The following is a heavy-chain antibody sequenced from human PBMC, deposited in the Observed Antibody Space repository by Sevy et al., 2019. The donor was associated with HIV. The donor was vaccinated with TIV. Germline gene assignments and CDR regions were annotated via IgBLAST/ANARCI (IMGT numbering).Heavy chain of an antibody. CDR3: ARTTVTTLSSARNNWFDP. CDR2: IYYTGTT. V-gene: IGHV4-31*03. CDR1: GDSINNGDYY. J-gene: IGHJ5*02. D-gene: IGHD4-4*01. Sequence: SETLSLTCTVSGDSINNGDYYWSWIRQHPGKGLEWIGKIYYTGTTYYNPSLKSRLRISVERSENTLSLSLRSVTAAATALYYCARTTVTTLSSARNNWFDPWGQGTLVTVSS.